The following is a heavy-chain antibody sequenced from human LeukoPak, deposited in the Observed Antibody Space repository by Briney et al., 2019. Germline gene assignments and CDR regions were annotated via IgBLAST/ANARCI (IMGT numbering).Heavy chain of an antibody. J-gene: IGHJ5*02. Sequence: PSETLSLTCTVSGGSPTSDYWNWIPQPPGKGLEWIGRMFVSGTTKFNPHLKSRVTMSLDTSKKQFSLKLSSVTAADTAVYYCARDSFDYDAGSGVNVEWFDPWGEGILVTVSS. CDR2: MFVSGTT. V-gene: IGHV4-4*07. CDR1: GGSPTSDY. D-gene: IGHD3-3*01. CDR3: ARDSFDYDAGSGVNVEWFDP.